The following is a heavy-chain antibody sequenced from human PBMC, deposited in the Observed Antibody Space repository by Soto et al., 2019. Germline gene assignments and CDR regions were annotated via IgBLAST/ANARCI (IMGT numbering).Heavy chain of an antibody. J-gene: IGHJ5*02. CDR3: AKNSGWFNT. CDR2: IDGSGGTT. D-gene: IGHD3-10*01. Sequence: GCLRISCAACGFPVSSTDMTWVRQAPGKGLDWVSTIDGSGGTTYYADSVKGRFTISRDNSMNTVYLQMNSLRADDTALYYCAKNSGWFNTWGQGALVTVSS. V-gene: IGHV3-23*01. CDR1: GFPVSSTD.